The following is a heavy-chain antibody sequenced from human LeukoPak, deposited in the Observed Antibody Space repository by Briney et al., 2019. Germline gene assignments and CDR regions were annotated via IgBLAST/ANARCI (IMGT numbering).Heavy chain of an antibody. CDR2: IKQDGSEK. CDR3: ATGEGSDSSSANWFDP. D-gene: IGHD6-6*01. Sequence: HPGGSLRLSCAASGFTSSSYWMSWVRQAPGKGLEWVANIKQDGSEKYYVDSVKGRLTISRDNAKNSLYLQMNSLRAEDTAVYYCATGEGSDSSSANWFDPWGQGTLVTVSS. CDR1: GFTSSSYW. J-gene: IGHJ5*02. V-gene: IGHV3-7*01.